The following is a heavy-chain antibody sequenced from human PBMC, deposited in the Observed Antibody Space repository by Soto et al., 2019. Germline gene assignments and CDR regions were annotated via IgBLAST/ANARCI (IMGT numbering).Heavy chain of an antibody. CDR3: ARDTGTAGATYFDY. V-gene: IGHV4-31*03. CDR2: IYYSGST. D-gene: IGHD1-26*01. J-gene: IGHJ4*02. CDR1: GGSISSGGYY. Sequence: SETLSLTCTVSGGSISSGGYYWSWIRQHPGKGLEWIGYIYYSGSTYYNPSLKSRVTISVDTSKNQFSLKLSSVTAADTAVYYCARDTGTAGATYFDYWGQGTLVTVSS.